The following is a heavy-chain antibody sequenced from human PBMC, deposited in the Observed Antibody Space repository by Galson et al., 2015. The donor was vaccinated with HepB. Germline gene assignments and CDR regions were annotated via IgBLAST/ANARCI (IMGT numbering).Heavy chain of an antibody. D-gene: IGHD6-13*01. J-gene: IGHJ5*02. V-gene: IGHV3-23*01. CDR2: ISGSGGST. Sequence: SLRLSCAASGFTFSSYAMSWVRQAPGKGLEWVSAISGSGGSTYYADSVKGRFTISRDNSKNTLHLQMNSLRAEDTAVYYCAKDRSSYSSSWLTRGWDWFDPWGQGTLVTVSS. CDR1: GFTFSSYA. CDR3: AKDRSSYSSSWLTRGWDWFDP.